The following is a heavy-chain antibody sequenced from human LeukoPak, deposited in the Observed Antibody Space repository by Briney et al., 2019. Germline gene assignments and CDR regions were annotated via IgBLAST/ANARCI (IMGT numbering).Heavy chain of an antibody. D-gene: IGHD3-3*01. V-gene: IGHV4-38-2*01. CDR2: IYHSGST. J-gene: IGHJ4*02. CDR1: GYSISSGYY. CDR3: ARSVTDFWSVYYTFRYFDY. Sequence: SETLSLTCAVSGYSISSGYYWGWIRQPPGKGLEWIGSIYHSGSTYYNPSLKSRVTISVDTSKNQFSLKLSSVTAADTAVYYCARSVTDFWSVYYTFRYFDYWGQGTLVTVSS.